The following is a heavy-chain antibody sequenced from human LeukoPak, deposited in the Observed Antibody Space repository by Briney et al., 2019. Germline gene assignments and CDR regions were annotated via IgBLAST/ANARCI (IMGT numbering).Heavy chain of an antibody. CDR2: ISYDGGKK. Sequence: GGSLRLSCAASGFTFSTYTMHWVRQAPGKGLEWVTFISYDGGKKYNADSVKGRFTISGDNSKNTLYLQMDNLRTEDTAVYYCATSPPLHYSGSYETLDYWGQGTLVTVSS. J-gene: IGHJ4*02. D-gene: IGHD1-26*01. CDR1: GFTFSTYT. V-gene: IGHV3-30-3*01. CDR3: ATSPPLHYSGSYETLDY.